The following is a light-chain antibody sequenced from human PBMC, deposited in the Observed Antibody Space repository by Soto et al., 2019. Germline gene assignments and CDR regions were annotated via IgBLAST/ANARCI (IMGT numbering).Light chain of an antibody. CDR1: SSNIGINY. J-gene: IGLJ2*01. CDR2: RNN. V-gene: IGLV1-47*01. Sequence: QSVLTQPPSASGTPGQTVTISWSGSSSNIGINYVYWYQQLPGTAPRLLIYRNNQRPSGVPNPFSGSKSGTSASLAISGLRSEDEADYYCAAWDDSLSALVFGGGTKLTVL. CDR3: AAWDDSLSALV.